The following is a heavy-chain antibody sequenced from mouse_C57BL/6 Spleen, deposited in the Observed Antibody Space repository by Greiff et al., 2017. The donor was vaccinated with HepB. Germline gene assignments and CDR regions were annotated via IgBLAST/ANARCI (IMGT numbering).Heavy chain of an antibody. J-gene: IGHJ2*01. CDR1: GYAFSSSW. CDR3: ARPPYYYGSSYGYFDY. D-gene: IGHD1-1*01. Sequence: VQLQQSGPELVKPGASVKISCKASGYAFSSSWMNWVKQRPGKGLEWIGRIYPGDGDTNYNGKFKGKATLTADESSSTAYMQLSSLTSEDSAVYFCARPPYYYGSSYGYFDYWGQGTTLTVSS. V-gene: IGHV1-82*01. CDR2: IYPGDGDT.